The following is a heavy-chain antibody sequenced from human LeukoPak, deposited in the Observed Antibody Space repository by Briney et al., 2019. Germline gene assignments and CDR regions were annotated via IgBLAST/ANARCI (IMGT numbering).Heavy chain of an antibody. Sequence: GGSLRLSCAASGFPFSSHGMSWVRQAPGKGVEWVSGIIGGAGSTYYADSVKGRFTISGDNSKNTLFLQMNSLRAEDTAVYYCAHGAMYQLDYWGQGTLVIVSS. CDR2: IIGGAGST. V-gene: IGHV3-23*01. D-gene: IGHD2-2*01. CDR3: AHGAMYQLDY. J-gene: IGHJ4*02. CDR1: GFPFSSHG.